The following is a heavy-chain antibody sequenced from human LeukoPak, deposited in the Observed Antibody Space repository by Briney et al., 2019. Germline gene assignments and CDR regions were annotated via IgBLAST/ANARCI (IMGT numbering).Heavy chain of an antibody. D-gene: IGHD3-22*01. CDR2: ISGSGGST. V-gene: IGHV3-23*01. J-gene: IGHJ4*02. CDR3: AKRADYYDSSGYFDY. Sequence: PGGSLRLSCAASGFTFSSYAMSWVRQAPGKGLEWVSAISGSGGSTYYADSVQGRFTISRDNSKNTLYLQMNSLRAEDTAVYYCAKRADYYDSSGYFDYWGQGTLVTVSS. CDR1: GFTFSSYA.